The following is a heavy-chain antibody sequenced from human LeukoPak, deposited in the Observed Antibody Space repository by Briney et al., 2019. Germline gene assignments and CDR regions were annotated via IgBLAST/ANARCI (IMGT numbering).Heavy chain of an antibody. CDR3: ARGRDGYND. Sequence: SETLSLTCTVSGGSISSYYWSWIRQPPGKGLEWIGYIYSGSTNYNPSLKSRVTMSVDTSKNQLSLKLTSVTAADTAVYYCARGRDGYNDWGQGTLITVSS. CDR1: GGSISSYY. D-gene: IGHD5-24*01. V-gene: IGHV4-59*08. CDR2: IYSGST. J-gene: IGHJ4*02.